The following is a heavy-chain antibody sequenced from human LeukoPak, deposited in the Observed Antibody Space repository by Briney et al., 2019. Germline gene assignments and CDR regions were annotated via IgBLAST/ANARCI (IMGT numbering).Heavy chain of an antibody. CDR2: INHSGTT. Sequence: PSETLSLTCAVYGGSFSGYYWSWIRQPPGKGLEWIGEINHSGTTNYNPSLKSRVTISVDTSKNQFSLKLRSVTAADTAVYYCARGTVYDSRGYVFDYWGQGTLVTVSS. CDR1: GGSFSGYY. V-gene: IGHV4-34*01. CDR3: ARGTVYDSRGYVFDY. J-gene: IGHJ4*02. D-gene: IGHD3-22*01.